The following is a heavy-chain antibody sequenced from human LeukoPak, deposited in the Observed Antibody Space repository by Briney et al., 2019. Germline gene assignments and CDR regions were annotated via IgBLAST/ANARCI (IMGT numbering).Heavy chain of an antibody. Sequence: QAGGSLRLSCAASGFAVMTNYMSWVRQATGEGLEWVSVISRGGDTYYADSVKGRFTISRDNAKNSLYLQMNSLRAEDTAVYYCARDSARPLGYYYYYMDVWGKGTTVTVSS. CDR2: ISRGGDT. V-gene: IGHV3-66*01. J-gene: IGHJ6*03. D-gene: IGHD6-6*01. CDR3: ARDSARPLGYYYYYMDV. CDR1: GFAVMTNY.